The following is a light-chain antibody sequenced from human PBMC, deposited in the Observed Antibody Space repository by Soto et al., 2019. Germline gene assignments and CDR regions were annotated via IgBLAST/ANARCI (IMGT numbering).Light chain of an antibody. Sequence: DIVMTQSPDSLAVSLGERATINCKSSQSVLYSSNNKNYLAWYQQKPGQPPKLLIYWASTRESGVPDRFSGSGSGTDFTLPISSLQAEDVAVYYCQQYYSTPHWTFGQGTKVEIK. CDR3: QQYYSTPHWT. CDR2: WAS. J-gene: IGKJ1*01. V-gene: IGKV4-1*01. CDR1: QSVLYSSNNKNY.